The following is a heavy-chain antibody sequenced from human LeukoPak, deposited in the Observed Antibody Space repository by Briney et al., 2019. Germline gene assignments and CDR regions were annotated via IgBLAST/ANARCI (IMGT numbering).Heavy chain of an antibody. V-gene: IGHV1-24*01. Sequence: ASVKVSCKVSGYTLTELSMHWVRQAPGKGLEWMGGFDPEDGETIYAQKFQGRVTMTEDTSTDTAYMELSSLRSEDTAVYYCATDSFGDVCFDYWGQGTLVTVSS. CDR2: FDPEDGET. J-gene: IGHJ4*02. CDR3: ATDSFGDVCFDY. CDR1: GYTLTELS. D-gene: IGHD3-10*01.